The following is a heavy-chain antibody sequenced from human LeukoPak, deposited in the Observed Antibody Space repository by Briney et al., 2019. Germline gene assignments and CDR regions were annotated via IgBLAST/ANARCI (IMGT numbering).Heavy chain of an antibody. CDR1: GFTFSSYG. CDR3: ARDLGGGSWFDP. Sequence: GGSLRLSCAASGFTFSSYGMHWVRQAPGKGLEWVAVISYDGSNKYYADSVKGRFTISRDNSKNTLYLQMNSLRAEDTAVYYCARDLGGGSWFDPWGQGTLVTVSS. D-gene: IGHD1-26*01. V-gene: IGHV3-30*03. J-gene: IGHJ5*02. CDR2: ISYDGSNK.